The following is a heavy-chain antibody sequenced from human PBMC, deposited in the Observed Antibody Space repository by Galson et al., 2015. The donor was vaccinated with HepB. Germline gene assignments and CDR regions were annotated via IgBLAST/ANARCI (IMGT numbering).Heavy chain of an antibody. Sequence: SVKVSCKASGGSFNSYAVSWVRQAPGQGLEWMGGIIPIFDTANYAQKFQGRVKITADESTSTAYMELSSLRSEDTAVYYCAKDSIAMPGRGVTYYFDYWGQGTLVTVSS. CDR1: GGSFNSYA. CDR2: IIPIFDTA. V-gene: IGHV1-69*13. CDR3: AKDSIAMPGRGVTYYFDY. D-gene: IGHD6-19*01. J-gene: IGHJ4*02.